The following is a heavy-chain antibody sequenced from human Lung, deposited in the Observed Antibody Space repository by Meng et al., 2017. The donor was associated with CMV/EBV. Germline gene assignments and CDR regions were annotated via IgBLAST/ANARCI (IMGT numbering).Heavy chain of an antibody. V-gene: IGHV4-39*06. CDR1: GASISINTYF. Sequence: SETLSLTCTVSGASISINTYFWDWIRQPPGKGLEWIGSISYGGSTYYNSSLKSRVRISLDTSKSQLTLKLSSVTAADTAVYYCARIFPSDYYKYDMDVWGQGXTVTVSS. CDR3: ARIFPSDYYKYDMDV. J-gene: IGHJ6*02. D-gene: IGHD3-3*01. CDR2: ISYGGST.